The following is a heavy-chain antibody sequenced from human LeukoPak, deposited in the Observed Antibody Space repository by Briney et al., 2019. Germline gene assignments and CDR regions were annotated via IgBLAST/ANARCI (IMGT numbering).Heavy chain of an antibody. CDR2: IRYDGNNK. CDR3: AKTFCSGGTCYPYNYYYMDV. Sequence: GGSLRLSCVASGFTFNMYGMHWVRQAPGKGLEWVGIIRYDGNNKNNADSVKGRFTISRDNSKNTVYLQMNSPRPEDTAVYYCAKTFCSGGTCYPYNYYYMDVWGKGTAVTVSS. D-gene: IGHD2-15*01. CDR1: GFTFNMYG. V-gene: IGHV3-30*02. J-gene: IGHJ6*03.